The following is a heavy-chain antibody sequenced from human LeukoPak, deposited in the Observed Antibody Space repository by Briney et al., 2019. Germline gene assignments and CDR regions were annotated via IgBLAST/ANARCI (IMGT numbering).Heavy chain of an antibody. D-gene: IGHD1-26*01. V-gene: IGHV3-66*01. Sequence: PGGSLRLSCAASGFTVSSNHMSWVRQAPGKGLEWVSVIYSGGSTYYADSVKGRFTISRDNSKNMLYLQMNSLGAEDTAVYYCARVRGSYFQDYWGQGTLVTVSS. J-gene: IGHJ4*02. CDR3: ARVRGSYFQDY. CDR2: IYSGGST. CDR1: GFTVSSNH.